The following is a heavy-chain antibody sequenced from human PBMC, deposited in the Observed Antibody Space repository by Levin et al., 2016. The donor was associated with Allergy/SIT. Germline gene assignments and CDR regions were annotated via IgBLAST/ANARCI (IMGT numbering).Heavy chain of an antibody. J-gene: IGHJ6*02. Sequence: VRQMPGKGLEWVSSISSSSSYIYYADSVKGRFTISRDNAKNSLYLQMNSLRAEDTAVYYCARVMYGSGSYPYYYYYGMDVWGQGTTVTVSS. CDR2: ISSSSSYI. CDR3: ARVMYGSGSYPYYYYYGMDV. V-gene: IGHV3-21*01. D-gene: IGHD3-10*01.